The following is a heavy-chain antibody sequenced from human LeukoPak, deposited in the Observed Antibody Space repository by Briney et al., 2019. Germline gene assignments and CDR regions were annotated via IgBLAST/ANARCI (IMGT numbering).Heavy chain of an antibody. CDR2: IYYSGST. CDR1: GGSISSGGYY. J-gene: IGHJ4*02. Sequence: PSQTLSLTCTVSGGSISSGGYYWSWIRQHPGKGLEWIGYIYYSGSTYYNPSLKGRVTISVDTSKNQFSLKLSSVTAADTAVYYCARETQWNYFDYWGQGTLVTVSS. V-gene: IGHV4-31*03. D-gene: IGHD6-19*01. CDR3: ARETQWNYFDY.